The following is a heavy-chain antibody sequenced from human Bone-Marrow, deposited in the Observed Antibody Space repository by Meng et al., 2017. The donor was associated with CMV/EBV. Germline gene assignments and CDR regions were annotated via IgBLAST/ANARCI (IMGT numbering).Heavy chain of an antibody. Sequence: CTVSGGSISSYYWSWIRQPPGKGLEWIGYIYYSGSTNYNPSLKSRVTISVDTSKNQFSLKLSSVTAADTAVYYCARDAVVPAAITQSADYYYYGMDVWGQGTTVTVSS. CDR2: IYYSGST. CDR1: GGSISSYY. D-gene: IGHD2-2*02. J-gene: IGHJ6*02. V-gene: IGHV4-59*01. CDR3: ARDAVVPAAITQSADYYYYGMDV.